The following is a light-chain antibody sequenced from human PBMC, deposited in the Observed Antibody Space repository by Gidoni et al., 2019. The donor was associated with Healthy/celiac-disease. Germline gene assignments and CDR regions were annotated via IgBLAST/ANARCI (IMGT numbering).Light chain of an antibody. J-gene: IGKJ2*01. V-gene: IGKV3-20*01. CDR2: GAS. CDR3: QQYGSSPYT. Sequence: ETVLTPSTGTLSLSPGERATLSCSASQSVSSSYLAWYQQKPGQAPRLLIYGASSRATGIPDRFSGSGSGTDFTLTISRLEPEDFAVYYCQQYGSSPYTFGQGTKLEIK. CDR1: QSVSSSY.